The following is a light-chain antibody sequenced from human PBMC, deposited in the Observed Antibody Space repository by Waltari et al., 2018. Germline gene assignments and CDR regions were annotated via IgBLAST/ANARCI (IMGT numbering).Light chain of an antibody. CDR3: QQYGSSPPWT. CDR2: GAS. CDR1: QSVSSSY. Sequence: EIVLTQSPGTLSLSPGERATLSCRASQSVSSSYLAWYQQKPGQAPRLLIDGASSRATGIPDRFSGSVSGTDFTLTIRLEPEDFAVYYCQQYGSSPPWTFGQGTKVEIK. V-gene: IGKV3-20*01. J-gene: IGKJ1*01.